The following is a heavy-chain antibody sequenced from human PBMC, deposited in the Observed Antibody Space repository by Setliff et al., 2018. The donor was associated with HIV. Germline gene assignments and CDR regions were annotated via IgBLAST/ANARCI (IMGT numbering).Heavy chain of an antibody. J-gene: IGHJ3*02. Sequence: ASVKVSCKASGYTFTSYGISWVRQAPGQGLEWMGWISAYNGNTNYAQKLQGRVTMTTDTSTSKSYMELRSLRSDDTAVYYCARDPPLAAAGGPDAFDIWGQGTMVTVSS. CDR3: ARDPPLAAAGGPDAFDI. D-gene: IGHD6-13*01. V-gene: IGHV1-18*01. CDR2: ISAYNGNT. CDR1: GYTFTSYG.